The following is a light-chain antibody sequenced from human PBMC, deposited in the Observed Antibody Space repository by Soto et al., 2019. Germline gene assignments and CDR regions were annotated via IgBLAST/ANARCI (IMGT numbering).Light chain of an antibody. CDR3: QQYGSSGT. Sequence: IVLTQSPDTLCLSPGERATLSCRASQSVSNNYLAWYQQKPGQAPRLLIYGASNRATGIPDRFSGSGSGTDFTLTISRLEPEDFAVYYCQQYGSSGTFGQGTKV. J-gene: IGKJ1*01. CDR2: GAS. V-gene: IGKV3-20*01. CDR1: QSVSNNY.